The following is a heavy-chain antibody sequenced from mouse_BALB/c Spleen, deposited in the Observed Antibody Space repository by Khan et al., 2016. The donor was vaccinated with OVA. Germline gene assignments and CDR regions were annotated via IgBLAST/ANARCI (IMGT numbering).Heavy chain of an antibody. CDR1: GYSFTDYN. D-gene: IGHD1-1*01. CDR3: ARTDYYGSSYYFDY. V-gene: IGHV1S135*01. J-gene: IGHJ2*01. CDR2: IDPYNGGT. Sequence: QQSGPELVKPGASVKVSCKASGYSFTDYNMFWVKQSHGKSLEWIGYIDPYNGGTSYNQKFKGKATLTVDKSSSTAFMHLSSLTSEDSAVFYCARTDYYGSSYYFDYWGQGTTLTVSS.